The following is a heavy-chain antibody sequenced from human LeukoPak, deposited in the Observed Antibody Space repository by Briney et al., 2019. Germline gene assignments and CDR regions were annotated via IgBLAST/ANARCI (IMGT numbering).Heavy chain of an antibody. V-gene: IGHV1-46*01. CDR3: AREWDYGGNWFDP. Sequence: ASVKVSCKASGYTFTSYHMHWVRQAPGQGLEWMGIINPSGGTTNYAQKFRGRVTMTRDMSTSTVYMELSSLRSEDTAVYYCAREWDYGGNWFDPWGQGTLVTVSS. D-gene: IGHD4-23*01. CDR1: GYTFTSYH. J-gene: IGHJ5*02. CDR2: INPSGGTT.